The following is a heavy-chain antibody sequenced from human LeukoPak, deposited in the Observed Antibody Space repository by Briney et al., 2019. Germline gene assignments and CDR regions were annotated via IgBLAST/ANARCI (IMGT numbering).Heavy chain of an antibody. V-gene: IGHV3-48*01. CDR1: GFTFSSYS. Sequence: PGGSLRLSCAASGFTFSSYSMNWVRQAPGKGLEWISYISSSSRTIYYADSVKGRFTISRDNAKNSLYLQMNSLRAEDTAVYYCASLGVSGSYALYGFDCWGQGTLVTVSS. CDR3: ASLGVSGSYALYGFDC. J-gene: IGHJ4*02. CDR2: ISSSSRTI. D-gene: IGHD1-26*01.